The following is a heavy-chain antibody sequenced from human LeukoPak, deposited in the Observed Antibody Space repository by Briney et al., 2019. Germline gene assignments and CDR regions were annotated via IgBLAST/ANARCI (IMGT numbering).Heavy chain of an antibody. D-gene: IGHD3-9*01. CDR3: ARDPRLYDILTGYYPYYFDY. J-gene: IGHJ4*02. V-gene: IGHV1-69*06. CDR1: GGTFSSYA. Sequence: GASVKDSCKASGGTFSSYAFYWVRQAPGQGLEWMGGISPMFGTANYAQKFQGRVTITADKSTSTAYMELSSLRSEDTAVYYCARDPRLYDILTGYYPYYFDYWGQGTLVTVSS. CDR2: ISPMFGTA.